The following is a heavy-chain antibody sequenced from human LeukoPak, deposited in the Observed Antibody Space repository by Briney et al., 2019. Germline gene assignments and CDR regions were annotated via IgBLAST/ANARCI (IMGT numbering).Heavy chain of an antibody. Sequence: SSETLSLTCTVSGGSISSGSYYWSWIRQPAGKGLEWIGRIYTSGSTNYNPSLKSRVTISVDTSKNQFSLKLSSVTAADTAVYYCARHQQQLVLIYYYYYMDVWGKGTTVTISS. V-gene: IGHV4-61*02. CDR3: ARHQQQLVLIYYYYYMDV. CDR2: IYTSGST. D-gene: IGHD6-13*01. CDR1: GGSISSGSYY. J-gene: IGHJ6*03.